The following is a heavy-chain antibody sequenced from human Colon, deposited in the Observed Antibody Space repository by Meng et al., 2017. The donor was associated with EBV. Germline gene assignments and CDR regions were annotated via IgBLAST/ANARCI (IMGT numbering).Heavy chain of an antibody. Sequence: QVLLQESGAGLVKPSGPLSLTCAVSGTSISTSNWWSCIRQSPGEGLEWIGAIYHNGQTNYNPSLKSRVSMSVDESKNEFSLNLKSVTAADTAVYYCARDGGVTHIPWGQGVLVTVSS. V-gene: IGHV4-4*02. CDR1: GTSISTSNW. J-gene: IGHJ5*02. CDR2: IYHNGQT. D-gene: IGHD2-8*02. CDR3: ARDGGVTHIP.